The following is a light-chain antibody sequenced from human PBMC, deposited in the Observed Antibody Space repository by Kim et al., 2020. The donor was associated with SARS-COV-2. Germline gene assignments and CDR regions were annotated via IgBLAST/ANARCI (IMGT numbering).Light chain of an antibody. V-gene: IGLV3-19*01. CDR2: GKN. CDR3: NSRDSNDNVV. Sequence: SSELTQDPAVSVALGQTVSITCQGDSLRSYYATWYQQKPGQAPILVIYGKNNRPSGIPDRFSASSSGNTASLTITGTQAGDEADYYCNSRDSNDNVVFGGGTKLTVL. J-gene: IGLJ2*01. CDR1: SLRSYY.